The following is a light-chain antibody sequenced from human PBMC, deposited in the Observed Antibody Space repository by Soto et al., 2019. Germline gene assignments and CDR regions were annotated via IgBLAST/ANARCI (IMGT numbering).Light chain of an antibody. V-gene: IGLV1-51*01. CDR1: SSNIGNNY. Sequence: QSVLTQPPSVSAAPGQKVSISCSGSSSNIGNNYVSWYQKFPGTAPKLLIYDNNKRPSGIPDRFSGSKSGTSATLGITGLQTGDDADYYCGTWDSSLSVVVFGTGTKLTVL. CDR2: DNN. J-gene: IGLJ1*01. CDR3: GTWDSSLSVVV.